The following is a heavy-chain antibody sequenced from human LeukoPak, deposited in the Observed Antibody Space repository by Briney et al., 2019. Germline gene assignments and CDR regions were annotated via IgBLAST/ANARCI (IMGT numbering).Heavy chain of an antibody. CDR3: AKGYYDTSGYYYVYFHY. CDR1: GYTXTGYF. J-gene: IGHJ4*02. CDR2: INPNSGGT. D-gene: IGHD3-22*01. Sequence: GASVKVSCKASGYTXTGYFIHWVRQAPGQGLEWMGWINPNSGGTNFAQKFQGRVTMTRDTSINTAYMELSRLRSDDTAVYYCAKGYYDTSGYYYVYFHYWGQGTLVTVAS. V-gene: IGHV1-2*02.